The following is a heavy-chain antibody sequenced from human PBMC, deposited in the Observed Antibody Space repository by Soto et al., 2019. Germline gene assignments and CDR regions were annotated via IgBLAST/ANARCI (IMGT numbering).Heavy chain of an antibody. CDR3: ARWKYSYANLPGDWFDS. V-gene: IGHV4-61*01. J-gene: IGHJ5*01. Sequence: QVQLQESGPGLVKPSETLSLTCTVSGDPVTSGSYYWSWVRQPPGKGQEWIAYIYHSGSTKYNPNLRSRATISVDTSKNQLSLRLNSVTAADTAVYYCARWKYSYANLPGDWFDSWGQGTLVAVSS. D-gene: IGHD3-16*01. CDR2: IYHSGST. CDR1: GDPVTSGSYY.